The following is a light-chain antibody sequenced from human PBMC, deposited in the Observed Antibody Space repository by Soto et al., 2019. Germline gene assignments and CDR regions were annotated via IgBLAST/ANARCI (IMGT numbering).Light chain of an antibody. CDR3: SSYTSSSTLVV. CDR2: AVS. Sequence: QSALTQPASVSGSPGQSITLSCTGTSSDVGGYNYVSWYQQHPGKAPKLMIYAVSNRPSGVSNRFSGSKSGNTASLTISGLQAEDEADYYCSSYTSSSTLVVFGTGTKLTVL. CDR1: SSDVGGYNY. V-gene: IGLV2-14*01. J-gene: IGLJ1*01.